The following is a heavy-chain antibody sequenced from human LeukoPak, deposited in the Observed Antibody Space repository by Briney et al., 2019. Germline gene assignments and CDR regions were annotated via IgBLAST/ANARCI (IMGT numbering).Heavy chain of an antibody. CDR2: ISSNGGST. CDR3: AREGIAAAGFDY. D-gene: IGHD6-13*01. Sequence: SCKASGYTFTSYAMHWVRQAPGKGLEYVSAISSNGGSTYYANSVKGRFTISRDNSKNTLYLQMGSLRAEDMAVYYCAREGIAAAGFDYWGQGTLVTVSS. CDR1: GYTFTSYA. J-gene: IGHJ4*02. V-gene: IGHV3-64*01.